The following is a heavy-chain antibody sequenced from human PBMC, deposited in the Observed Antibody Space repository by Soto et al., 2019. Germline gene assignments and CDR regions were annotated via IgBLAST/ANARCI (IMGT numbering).Heavy chain of an antibody. J-gene: IGHJ3*02. CDR2: IIPIFGTA. V-gene: IGHV1-69*01. CDR1: GGTFSSYA. D-gene: IGHD5-18*01. Sequence: QVQLVQSGAEVKKPGSSVKVSCKASGGTFSSYAISWVRQAPGQGLEWMGGIIPIFGTANYAQKFQGRVTSTADESTSTAYMELGSLRSEDTGVYYCAREGEGTAMVQGLNALDIWGQGTMVTFSS. CDR3: AREGEGTAMVQGLNALDI.